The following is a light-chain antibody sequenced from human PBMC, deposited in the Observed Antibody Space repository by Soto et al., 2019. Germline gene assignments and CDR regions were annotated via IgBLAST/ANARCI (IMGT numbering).Light chain of an antibody. CDR2: AAS. Sequence: DIQMTQSPSSLSASVGDRVTITCQASQDISNHLNWYQLQPGEAPKLLIYAASNLETGVPSRFSGGGSGTDFTFTISSLQPEDIAIYYCQKSNSAPYTFGQGTKLELK. CDR3: QKSNSAPYT. V-gene: IGKV1-33*01. CDR1: QDISNH. J-gene: IGKJ2*01.